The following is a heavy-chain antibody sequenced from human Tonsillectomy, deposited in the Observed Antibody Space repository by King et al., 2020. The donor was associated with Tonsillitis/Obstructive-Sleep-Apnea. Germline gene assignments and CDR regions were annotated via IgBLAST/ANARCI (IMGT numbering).Heavy chain of an antibody. D-gene: IGHD2-2*01. CDR3: TSILGYCSSTSCHDAFDI. CDR2: IKSKTDGGTT. J-gene: IGHJ3*02. CDR1: GFTFSNAW. Sequence: QLVQSGGGLVKPGGSLRLSCAASGFTFSNAWMSWVRQAPGKGLEWVGRIKSKTDGGTTDYAAPAKGRFTISRDDSKNTLYLQMNSLKTEDTAVYYCTSILGYCSSTSCHDAFDIWGQGTMVTVSS. V-gene: IGHV3-15*01.